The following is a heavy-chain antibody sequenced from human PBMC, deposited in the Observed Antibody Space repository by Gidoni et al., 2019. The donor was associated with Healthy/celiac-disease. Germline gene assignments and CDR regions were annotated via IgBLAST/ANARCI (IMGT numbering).Heavy chain of an antibody. CDR2: INPNSGRT. Sequence: QVQLVQSGAEVKKPGASVKVSCKASGYTFTGYYMHWVRQAPGQGLEWMGWINPNSGRTNYAQKFQGRVTMTRDTSISTAYMELSRLRSDDTAVYYCARAGVDTAMVSRTYYFDYWGQGTLVTVSS. CDR3: ARAGVDTAMVSRTYYFDY. V-gene: IGHV1-2*02. D-gene: IGHD5-18*01. CDR1: GYTFTGYY. J-gene: IGHJ4*02.